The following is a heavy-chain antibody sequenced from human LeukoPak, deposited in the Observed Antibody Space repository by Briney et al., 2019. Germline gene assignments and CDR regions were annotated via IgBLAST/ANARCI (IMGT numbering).Heavy chain of an antibody. D-gene: IGHD3-3*01. CDR2: ISGSGGST. CDR1: GSTFSSYA. J-gene: IGHJ3*02. Sequence: GGSLRLSCAASGSTFSSYAMSWVRQAPGKGLEWVSAISGSGGSTYYADSVKGRFTISRDNSKNTLYLQMNSLRAEDTAVYYCAKGYDFWSGYYHDDAFDIWGQGTMVTVSS. CDR3: AKGYDFWSGYYHDDAFDI. V-gene: IGHV3-23*01.